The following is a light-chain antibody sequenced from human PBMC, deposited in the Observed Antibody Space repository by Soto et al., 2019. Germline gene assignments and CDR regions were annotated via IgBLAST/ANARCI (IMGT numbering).Light chain of an antibody. J-gene: IGKJ1*01. Sequence: ETVMTQSPATMFLSPGDRAPLCXRASHSRSTNLSWYQQKPGXAPRXXXACXSDMATGSPDRFSGSGYATEFTLSISSLHSEDFAVYYCQQYNTGPWTFGQGTKVDIK. V-gene: IGKV3-15*01. CDR2: CXS. CDR3: QQYNTGPWT. CDR1: HSRSTN.